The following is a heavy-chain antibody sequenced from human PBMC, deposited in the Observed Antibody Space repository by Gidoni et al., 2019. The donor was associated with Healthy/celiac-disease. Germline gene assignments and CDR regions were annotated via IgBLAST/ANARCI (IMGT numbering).Heavy chain of an antibody. CDR2: ISYDGSNK. D-gene: IGHD1-26*01. J-gene: IGHJ4*02. V-gene: IGHV3-30*18. CDR3: AKDRRYSGSTRGFDY. Sequence: QVQLVESGGGVVQPGRSLRLSCAASGFTFSSYGMHWVRQAPGKGLEWVAVISYDGSNKYYADSVKGRFTISRDNSKNTLYLQMNSLRAEDTAVYYCAKDRRYSGSTRGFDYWGQGTLVTVSS. CDR1: GFTFSSYG.